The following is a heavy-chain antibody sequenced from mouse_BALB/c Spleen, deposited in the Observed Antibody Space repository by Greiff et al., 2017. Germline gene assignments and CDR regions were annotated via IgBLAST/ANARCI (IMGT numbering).Heavy chain of an antibody. J-gene: IGHJ4*01. V-gene: IGHV1-14*01. D-gene: IGHD2-10*01. CDR1: GYTFTSYV. Sequence: EVQVVESGPELVKPGASVKMSCKASGYTFTSYVMHWVKQKPGQGLEWIGYINPYNDGTKYNQKFKGKATLTSDKSSSTAYLELSSLTSEDSAVYYCAGPYFCALDYWGQGTSVTVSS. CDR3: AGPYFCALDY. CDR2: INPYNDGT.